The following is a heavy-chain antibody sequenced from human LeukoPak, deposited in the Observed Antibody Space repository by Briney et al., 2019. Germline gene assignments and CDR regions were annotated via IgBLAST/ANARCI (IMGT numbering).Heavy chain of an antibody. J-gene: IGHJ5*02. CDR2: INHSGST. V-gene: IGHV4-34*01. CDR1: GGSFSGYY. CDR3: ARGGVEQQRSRGYWFDP. D-gene: IGHD6-13*01. Sequence: PSETLSLTCAVYGGSFSGYYWSWIRQPPGKGLEWIGEINHSGSTNYNPSLKSRVTISVDTSKNQFSLKLSSVTAADTAVYYCARGGVEQQRSRGYWFDPWGQGTLVTVSS.